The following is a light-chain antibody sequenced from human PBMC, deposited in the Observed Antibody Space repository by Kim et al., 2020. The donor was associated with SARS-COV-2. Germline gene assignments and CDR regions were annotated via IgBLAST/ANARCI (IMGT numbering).Light chain of an antibody. CDR3: QQYYSYPPYS. V-gene: IGKV1-8*01. CDR1: QGISSY. Sequence: ASTGDRVTITCRASQGISSYLAWYQQKPGKAPKLLIYAASTLQSGVPSRFSGSGSGTDFTLTISCLQSEDFATYYCQQYYSYPPYSFGQGTKLE. CDR2: AAS. J-gene: IGKJ2*03.